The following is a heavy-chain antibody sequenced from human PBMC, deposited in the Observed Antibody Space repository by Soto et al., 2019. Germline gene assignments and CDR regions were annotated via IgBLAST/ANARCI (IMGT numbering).Heavy chain of an antibody. CDR3: AKDLGYCSSTSCSAYYYYGMDV. D-gene: IGHD2-2*01. V-gene: IGHV3-9*01. J-gene: IGHJ6*02. CDR1: GFTFDDYA. CDR2: ISWNSGSI. Sequence: GGSLRLSCAASGFTFDDYAMHWVQQAPGKGLEWVSGISWNSGSIGYADSVKGRFTISRDNAKNSLYLQMNSLRAEDTALYYCAKDLGYCSSTSCSAYYYYGMDVWGQGTTVTVSS.